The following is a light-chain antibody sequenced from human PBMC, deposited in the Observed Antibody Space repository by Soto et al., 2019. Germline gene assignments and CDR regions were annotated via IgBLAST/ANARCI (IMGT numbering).Light chain of an antibody. CDR2: GAS. Sequence: ETVLTQSPGTLSLSPGERATLSCRASQSVSSSYLAWYQQKPGQGPRLLIYGASSRATGIPDRFSGSGSGTDFTLTISRLEPEDFAVYYCQQYDTSPPFTFGPGTKVDIK. J-gene: IGKJ3*01. CDR3: QQYDTSPPFT. V-gene: IGKV3-20*01. CDR1: QSVSSSY.